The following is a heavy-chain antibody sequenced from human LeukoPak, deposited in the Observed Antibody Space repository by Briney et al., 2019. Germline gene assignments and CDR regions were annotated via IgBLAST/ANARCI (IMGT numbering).Heavy chain of an antibody. CDR1: GFTFSSYG. V-gene: IGHV3-30*03. J-gene: IGHJ4*02. Sequence: GRSLRLSCAASGFTFSSYGMHWVRQAPGKGLEWVAVISYDGSNKYYADSVKGRFTISRDNSKNTLYLQMNSLRAEDTAVYYCARDRAYLDYWGQGTLVTVSS. CDR3: ARDRAYLDY. CDR2: ISYDGSNK.